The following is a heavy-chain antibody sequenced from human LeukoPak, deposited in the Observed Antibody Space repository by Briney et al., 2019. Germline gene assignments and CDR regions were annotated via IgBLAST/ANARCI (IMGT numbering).Heavy chain of an antibody. V-gene: IGHV2-5*01. J-gene: IGHJ4*02. CDR1: GFSLYTSGVG. Sequence: SGPTLVKPTQTLTLTCTFSGFSLYTSGVGVGWIRQPPGKALEWLALIYWNDDKRYSPSLENRLTITKDTSKNQVVLTMTDMDPDDTATYYCAHSYDYWNRRYYFDYWGQGTLVTVSS. D-gene: IGHD3-3*01. CDR2: IYWNDDK. CDR3: AHSYDYWNRRYYFDY.